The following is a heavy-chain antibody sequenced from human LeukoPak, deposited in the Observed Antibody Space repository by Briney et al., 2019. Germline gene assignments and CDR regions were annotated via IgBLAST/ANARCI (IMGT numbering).Heavy chain of an antibody. J-gene: IGHJ5*02. D-gene: IGHD6-19*01. V-gene: IGHV1-2*06. Sequence: ASVKVSCKASGYTFTGYYMHWVRQAPGQGLEWMGRINPNSGGTNYAQKFQGRVTMTRDTSISTAYMELSRLRSDDTAVYYCARPAVAGTNWFDPWGQGTLVTVSS. CDR3: ARPAVAGTNWFDP. CDR1: GYTFTGYY. CDR2: INPNSGGT.